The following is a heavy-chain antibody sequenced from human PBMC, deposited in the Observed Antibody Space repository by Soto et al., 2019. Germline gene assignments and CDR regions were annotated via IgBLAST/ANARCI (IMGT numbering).Heavy chain of an antibody. J-gene: IGHJ3*02. V-gene: IGHV3-30*09. Sequence: GGSLRLSCAASGFTFGSFAMHWVRQAPGKGLEWVALISHDGSNKLYADSVKARFAISRDNSKNTLFVQLNSLRPEDTALYYRAREQHLVLDAFDIWGPGTMVTVSS. CDR3: AREQHLVLDAFDI. CDR1: GFTFGSFA. CDR2: ISHDGSNK.